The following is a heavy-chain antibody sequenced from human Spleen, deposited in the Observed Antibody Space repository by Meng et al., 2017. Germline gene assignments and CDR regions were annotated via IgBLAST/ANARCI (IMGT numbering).Heavy chain of an antibody. D-gene: IGHD1-26*01. V-gene: IGHV3-30*04. CDR2: ISYDGSNK. J-gene: IGHJ4*02. CDR1: GFTFSSYA. CDR3: AKDLRWELPYYFDY. Sequence: GESLKISCAASGFTFSSYAMHWVRQAPGKGLEWVAVISYDGSNKYYADSVKGRFTISRDNSKNTLYLQMNSLRAEDTAVYYCAKDLRWELPYYFDYWGQGTLVTVSS.